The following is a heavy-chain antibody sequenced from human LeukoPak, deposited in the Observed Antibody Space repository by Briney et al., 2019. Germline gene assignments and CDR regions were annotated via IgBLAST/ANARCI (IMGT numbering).Heavy chain of an antibody. J-gene: IGHJ3*02. CDR3: ARDRSSGWYFGAFDI. V-gene: IGHV4-59*01. D-gene: IGHD6-19*01. CDR1: GGSISSYY. Sequence: SETLSLTCTVSGGSISSYYWSWIRQPPGKGLEWIGYIYYSGSTNYSPSLKSRVTISVDTSKNQFSLKLSSVTAADTAVYYCARDRSSGWYFGAFDIWGQGTMVTVSS. CDR2: IYYSGST.